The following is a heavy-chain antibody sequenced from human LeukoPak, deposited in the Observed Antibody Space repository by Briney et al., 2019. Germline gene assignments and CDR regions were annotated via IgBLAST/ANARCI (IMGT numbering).Heavy chain of an antibody. D-gene: IGHD7-27*01. V-gene: IGHV4-4*02. J-gene: IGHJ3*02. CDR1: GGSITSSNW. CDR3: ARPNRPNWPYHDTFDI. Sequence: SETLSLTCAVSGGSITSSNWWSWVRQPPGKGLEWIGEIYHSGSTNYNPSLKSRVSIAVDKSKNQFSLKLSSVTAADTAVYYCARPNRPNWPYHDTFDIWGQGKMVTVSS. CDR2: IYHSGST.